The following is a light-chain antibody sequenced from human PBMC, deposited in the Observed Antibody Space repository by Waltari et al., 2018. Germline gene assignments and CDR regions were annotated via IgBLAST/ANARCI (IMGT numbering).Light chain of an antibody. J-gene: IGKJ1*01. Sequence: EIVLTQSPGTLSLSPGERATLSCRASQSFTRYLAWYQHRPGQAPMLLIYDASTRAAGVADRFSGSGSGTDFSLTISRLEPEDFAVYYCQHYVSLPVTFGQGTRVEIK. CDR1: QSFTRY. CDR2: DAS. CDR3: QHYVSLPVT. V-gene: IGKV3-20*01.